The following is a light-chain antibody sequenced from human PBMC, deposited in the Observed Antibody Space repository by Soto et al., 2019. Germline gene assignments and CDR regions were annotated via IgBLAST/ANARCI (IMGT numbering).Light chain of an antibody. V-gene: IGLV2-14*01. CDR3: STYTNTSTLVV. Sequence: QSVLTQPAFVSGSPGQSITISCTGTSSDVGGYNFVSWYQQYPGKAPQLIIYEVSNRPSGISNFFSGSKSGNTAYLTIPGLQAEDDADYYCSTYTNTSTLVVFGGGTKRTVL. CDR1: SSDVGGYNF. CDR2: EVS. J-gene: IGLJ2*01.